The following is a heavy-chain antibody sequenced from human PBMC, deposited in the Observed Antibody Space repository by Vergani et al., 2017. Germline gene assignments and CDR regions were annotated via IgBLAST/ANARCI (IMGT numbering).Heavy chain of an antibody. D-gene: IGHD1-1*01. CDR2: IYYSGRT. V-gene: IGHV4-39*01. CDR3: ARHLNWDHPAFDY. J-gene: IGHJ4*02. CDR1: GGSISSYY. Sequence: QVQLQESGPGLVKPSETLSLTCTVSGGSISSYYWGWIRQPPGKGLEWIGSIYYSGRTYYNPTLKSRVTISVDTSKNQFALKLSSVTAADTAVYYCARHLNWDHPAFDYWGQGTLVTVSS.